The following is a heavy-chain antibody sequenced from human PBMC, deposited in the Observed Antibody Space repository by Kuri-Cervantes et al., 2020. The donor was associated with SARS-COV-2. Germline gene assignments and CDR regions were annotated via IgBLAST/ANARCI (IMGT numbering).Heavy chain of an antibody. J-gene: IGHJ4*02. CDR3: AGLYYYDIWTLIDY. V-gene: IGHV5-10-1*01. D-gene: IGHD3-22*01. CDR1: GYSFTSYW. CDR2: IDPNDSYN. Sequence: GESLKISCAASGYSFTSYWISWVRQMPGKGLEWVGRIDPNDSYNNYSPSLQGHVTISTDKSISTASLQRSSLKASDTAMYYYAGLYYYDIWTLIDYWGQGTLVTVSS.